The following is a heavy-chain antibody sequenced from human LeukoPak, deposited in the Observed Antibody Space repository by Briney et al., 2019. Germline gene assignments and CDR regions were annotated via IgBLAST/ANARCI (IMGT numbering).Heavy chain of an antibody. CDR1: GFTFSSYA. Sequence: GGSLRLSCAASGFTFSSYAMHWVRQAPGKGLEWVAVISYDGSNKYYADSVKGRFTISRDNSKNTLYLQMSSLRAEDTAVYYCARDNYYDSSGYPYFDYWGQGTLVTVSS. CDR2: ISYDGSNK. D-gene: IGHD3-22*01. V-gene: IGHV3-30-3*01. J-gene: IGHJ4*02. CDR3: ARDNYYDSSGYPYFDY.